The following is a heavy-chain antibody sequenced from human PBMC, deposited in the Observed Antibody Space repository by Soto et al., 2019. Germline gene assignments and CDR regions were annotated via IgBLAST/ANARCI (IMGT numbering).Heavy chain of an antibody. V-gene: IGHV4-34*01. D-gene: IGHD3-10*01. CDR3: ASYGRGTYYYGYYFHH. CDR1: GGSFSDYY. Sequence: LSLTCAVYGGSFSDYYWTWIRQPPGKGLEWIGEIHHSGSTNYNPSLKSRVTISLDTSKNQFSLKLSSVTAADAAVYYCASYGRGTYYYGYYFHHWGQGTPVTVSS. J-gene: IGHJ4*02. CDR2: IHHSGST.